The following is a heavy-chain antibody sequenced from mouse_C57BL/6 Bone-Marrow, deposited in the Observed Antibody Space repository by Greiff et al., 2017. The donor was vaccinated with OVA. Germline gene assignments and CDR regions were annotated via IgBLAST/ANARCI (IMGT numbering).Heavy chain of an antibody. J-gene: IGHJ2*01. CDR2: IYPGNSDT. Sequence: EVKVVESGTVLARPGASVKMSCKTSGYTFTSYWMHWVKQRPGQGLEWIGAIYPGNSDTSYNQKFKGKAKLTAVTSASTAYMQLSSLTSEDSAVYFCARGATVVPLGYWGQGTTLTVSS. D-gene: IGHD1-1*01. CDR1: GYTFTSYW. V-gene: IGHV1-5*01. CDR3: ARGATVVPLGY.